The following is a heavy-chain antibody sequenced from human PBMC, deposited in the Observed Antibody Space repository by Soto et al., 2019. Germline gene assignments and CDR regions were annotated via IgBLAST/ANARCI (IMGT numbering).Heavy chain of an antibody. CDR1: GFTVSSDY. V-gene: IGHV3-53*01. D-gene: IGHD1-26*01. CDR3: VRDVVGAPTFDY. Sequence: EVQLVESGGGLIQPGGSLRLSCAASGFTVSSDYMSWVRQAPGKGLEWVSVIYAGGSTYYADSVRGRFIISRDNAKNSLYLQMNSLRAEDTAVYYCVRDVVGAPTFDYWGQGTLVTVSS. J-gene: IGHJ4*02. CDR2: IYAGGST.